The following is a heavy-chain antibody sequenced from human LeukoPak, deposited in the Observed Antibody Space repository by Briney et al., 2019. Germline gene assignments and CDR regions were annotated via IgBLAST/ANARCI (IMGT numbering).Heavy chain of an antibody. D-gene: IGHD5-18*01. Sequence: GGSLRLSCAASGFTVSSNYMSWVRQAPGKGLEWVSVIYSGGSTYYADSVKGRFTISRDNSKNTLYLQMNSLRAEDTAVYYCARDGDRGYSYGGEGWGQGPLVTVSS. CDR2: IYSGGST. CDR3: ARDGDRGYSYGGEG. J-gene: IGHJ4*02. V-gene: IGHV3-66*01. CDR1: GFTVSSNY.